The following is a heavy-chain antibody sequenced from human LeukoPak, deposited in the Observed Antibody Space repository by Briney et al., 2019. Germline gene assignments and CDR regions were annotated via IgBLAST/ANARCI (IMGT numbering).Heavy chain of an antibody. D-gene: IGHD5-18*01. Sequence: SETLSLTCTVSGGSISSYYWSWIRQPPGKGLEWIGYIYYSGNTKYNPSLKSRVTISVYTSKNQFSLKLSSVTAADTAVYYCARLFGYSYGYKFYGMDVWGQGTAVTVSS. V-gene: IGHV4-59*08. J-gene: IGHJ6*02. CDR2: IYYSGNT. CDR1: GGSISSYY. CDR3: ARLFGYSYGYKFYGMDV.